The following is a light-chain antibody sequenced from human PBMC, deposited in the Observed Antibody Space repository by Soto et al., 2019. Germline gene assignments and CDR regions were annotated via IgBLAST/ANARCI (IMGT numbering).Light chain of an antibody. Sequence: EIVMTQSPLTLSVSPGERATLSCRASQNININLAWYQQRPGQAPRVLIYGASSRASGIPDRFSGSGSGTEFTLTINRLEPDDFAFYYCQQYKEGPPLTFGGGTRVEIK. V-gene: IGKV3D-15*01. CDR2: GAS. CDR3: QQYKEGPPLT. CDR1: QNININ. J-gene: IGKJ4*01.